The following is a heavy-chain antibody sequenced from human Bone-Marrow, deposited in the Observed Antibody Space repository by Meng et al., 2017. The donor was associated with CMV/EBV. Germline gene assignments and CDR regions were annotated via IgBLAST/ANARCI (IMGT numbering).Heavy chain of an antibody. CDR2: MSPETVNT. CDR1: GYRFTSYD. V-gene: IGHV1-8*01. J-gene: IGHJ4*02. D-gene: IGHD1-14*01. CDR3: VRTPPKGDFDS. Sequence: QVQLVQSGAEVKQPGDSVKVSCKASGYRFTSYDINWVREAPGQGLEWMGWMSPETVNTGYAQKFQGRITMTRDTSITTAYMELSSLTSEDTAIYYCVRTPPKGDFDSWGQGTLVTVSS.